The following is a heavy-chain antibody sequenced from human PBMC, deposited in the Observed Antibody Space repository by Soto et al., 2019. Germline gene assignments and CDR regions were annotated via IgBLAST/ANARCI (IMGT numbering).Heavy chain of an antibody. Sequence: GGSLRLSCAASGFTFSSYGMHWVRQAPGKGLEWVAVIWYDGSNKYYADSVKGRFTISRDNSKNTLYLQMNSLRAEDTAVYYCARGGFPGGPYYFDYWGQGTLVTVSS. V-gene: IGHV3-33*01. CDR3: ARGGFPGGPYYFDY. D-gene: IGHD2-15*01. CDR1: GFTFSSYG. J-gene: IGHJ4*02. CDR2: IWYDGSNK.